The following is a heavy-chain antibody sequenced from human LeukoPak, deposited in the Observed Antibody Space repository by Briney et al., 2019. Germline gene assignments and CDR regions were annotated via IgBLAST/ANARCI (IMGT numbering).Heavy chain of an antibody. D-gene: IGHD5-18*01. CDR1: GFTFATYG. CDR3: AKNRGTGMAFYDY. V-gene: IGHV3-23*01. Sequence: PGGSLRPSCAASGFTFATYGMSWVRRAPGKGLEWVSAIRGSGGHIYYADSVKGRFTSSRDNSKSTLFLQMNNLRAEDTAIYYCAKNRGTGMAFYDYWGQGTQVTVSS. J-gene: IGHJ4*02. CDR2: IRGSGGHI.